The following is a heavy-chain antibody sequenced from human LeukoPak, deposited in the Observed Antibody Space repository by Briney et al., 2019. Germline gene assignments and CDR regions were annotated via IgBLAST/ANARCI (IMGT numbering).Heavy chain of an antibody. CDR3: ARDPGYSGYDFDTFDY. CDR2: ISSSSSYI. Sequence: TGGSLRLSCAASGFTFSSYSMNWVRQAPGKGLEWVSSISSSSSYIYYADSVKGRFTISRDNSKNTLYLQMNSLRAEDTAVYYCARDPGYSGYDFDTFDYWGQGTLVTVSS. V-gene: IGHV3-21*01. CDR1: GFTFSSYS. D-gene: IGHD5-12*01. J-gene: IGHJ4*02.